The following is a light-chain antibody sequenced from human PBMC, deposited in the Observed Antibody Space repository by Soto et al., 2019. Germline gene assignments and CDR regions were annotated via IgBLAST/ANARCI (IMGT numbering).Light chain of an antibody. CDR3: LQDYNYPLT. Sequence: IQMTQSPSSLSAYVGDRVTITCRASQGIRDDLGWYQQKPGRAPRLLIYGASSLQSGVPSRFSGSGYGTEVTITISSLQPEDFATYYCLQDYNYPLTFGGGTRVEIK. CDR2: GAS. CDR1: QGIRDD. J-gene: IGKJ4*01. V-gene: IGKV1-6*02.